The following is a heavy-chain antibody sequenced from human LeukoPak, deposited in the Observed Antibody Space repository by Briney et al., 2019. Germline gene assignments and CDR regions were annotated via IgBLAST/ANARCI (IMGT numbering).Heavy chain of an antibody. V-gene: IGHV1-69*04. CDR1: GGTFSSYA. CDR2: IIPILGIA. D-gene: IGHD2-2*01. CDR3: ARAGSGDFVVPAGNYGMDV. Sequence: GASVKVSCKASGGTFSSYAISWVRQAPGQGLEWMGRIIPILGIANYAQKFQGRVTITADKSTSTAYMELSSLRSEDTAVYYCARAGSGDFVVPAGNYGMDVWGQGTTVTVSS. J-gene: IGHJ6*02.